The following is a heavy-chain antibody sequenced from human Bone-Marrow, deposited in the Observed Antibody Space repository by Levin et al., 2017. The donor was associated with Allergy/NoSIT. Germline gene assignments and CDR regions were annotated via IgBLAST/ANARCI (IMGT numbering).Heavy chain of an antibody. D-gene: IGHD3-10*01. V-gene: IGHV3-30*18. CDR1: GFTFRSYG. J-gene: IGHJ4*02. Sequence: QPGGSLRLSCEASGFTFRSYGMHWVRQAPGKGLEWVAVISYDGNKKYYADSVKGRFTISRDNSKNTLYLQMNSLRAEDTAVYYCAKIRELWFGELKGSNDYWGQGTLVIVSA. CDR3: AKIRELWFGELKGSNDY. CDR2: ISYDGNKK.